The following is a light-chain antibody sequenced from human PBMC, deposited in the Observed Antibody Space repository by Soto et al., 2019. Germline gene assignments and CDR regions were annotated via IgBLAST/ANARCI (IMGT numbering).Light chain of an antibody. J-gene: IGLJ2*01. V-gene: IGLV4-69*01. CDR1: SGHSTYT. Sequence: HLVLTQSPSASASPGASVKLTCTLSSGHSTYTIAWHQQHPGKGPRYLMRLKNDGSHTKGDGIPDRFSGSSFGAERYLTISSRQSEDESDYYCQTWDTGIQVFGAGTKLTVL. CDR3: QTWDTGIQV. CDR2: LKNDGSH.